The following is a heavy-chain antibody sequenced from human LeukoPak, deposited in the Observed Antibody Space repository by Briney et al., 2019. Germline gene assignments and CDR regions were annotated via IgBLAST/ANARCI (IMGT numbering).Heavy chain of an antibody. CDR3: VRGYSGWYYLDY. CDR2: IYYSGST. D-gene: IGHD6-19*01. J-gene: IGHJ4*02. V-gene: IGHV4-61*01. CDR1: GGSVSSGSYY. Sequence: ASETLSLTCAVSGGSVSSGSYYWSWIRQPPGKGLEWIGYIYYSGSTNYNPSLKSRVTISVDTSKNQFSLKLSSVAAADTAVYYCVRGYSGWYYLDYWGQGTLVTVSS.